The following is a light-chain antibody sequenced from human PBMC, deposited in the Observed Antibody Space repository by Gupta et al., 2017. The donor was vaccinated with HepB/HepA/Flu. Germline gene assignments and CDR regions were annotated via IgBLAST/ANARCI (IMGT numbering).Light chain of an antibody. Sequence: QSALTQPRSVTGSPGQSVTISCTGTSSDVGSYNFVSWYQQHPGKAPKLMIYDVRKRPSVVPDRFSASKSGNTASLTISGLQAEDEADYYCCSYSGTYTYVVLGGGTKLTVL. V-gene: IGLV2-11*01. CDR3: CSYSGTYTYVV. CDR1: SSDVGSYNF. CDR2: DVR. J-gene: IGLJ2*01.